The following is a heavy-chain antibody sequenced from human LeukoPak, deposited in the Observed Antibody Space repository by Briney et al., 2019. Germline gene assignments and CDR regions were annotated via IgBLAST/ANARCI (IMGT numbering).Heavy chain of an antibody. V-gene: IGHV1-69*13. D-gene: IGHD3-10*01. Sequence: ASVKVSCKASGGTFSSYAISWVRQAPGQGLEWMGGIIPIFGTANYTQKFQGRVTITADESTSTAYMELSSLRSEDTAVYYCAKDRYGSGSFFDYWGQGTLVTVSS. CDR2: IIPIFGTA. J-gene: IGHJ4*02. CDR1: GGTFSSYA. CDR3: AKDRYGSGSFFDY.